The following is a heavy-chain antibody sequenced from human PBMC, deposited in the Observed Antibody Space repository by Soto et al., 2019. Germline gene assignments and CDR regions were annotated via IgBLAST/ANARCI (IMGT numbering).Heavy chain of an antibody. CDR2: ISGSGGST. CDR1: GFTFSSYA. J-gene: IGHJ4*02. Sequence: EVQLLESGGGLVQPGGSLRLSCAASGFTFSSYAMSWVRQAPGKGLEWVSAISGSGGSTYYADSVKGRFTISRDNSKNTLYLQMNSLRAEDTAVYYCAKGEIVLMVYAPYYFDYWGQGTLVTVSS. D-gene: IGHD2-8*01. CDR3: AKGEIVLMVYAPYYFDY. V-gene: IGHV3-23*01.